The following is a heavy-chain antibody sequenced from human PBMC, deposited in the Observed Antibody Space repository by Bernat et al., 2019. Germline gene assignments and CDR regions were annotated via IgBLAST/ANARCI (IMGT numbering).Heavy chain of an antibody. D-gene: IGHD6-19*01. CDR3: ARITVGSSGCWAFDY. Sequence: QVTLRESGPALVKPTQTLTLTCTFSGFSLSTSGMCVSWIRQPPGKALEWLARIDWDDDKYYSTSLKTRLTISKDTSKNQVVLTMTNMDPVDTATYYCARITVGSSGCWAFDYRGQGTLVTVSS. V-gene: IGHV2-70*15. CDR2: IDWDDDK. CDR1: GFSLSTSGMC. J-gene: IGHJ4*02.